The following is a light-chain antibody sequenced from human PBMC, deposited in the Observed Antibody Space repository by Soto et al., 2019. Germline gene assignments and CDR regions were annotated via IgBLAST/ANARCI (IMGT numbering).Light chain of an antibody. CDR2: EVS. J-gene: IGLJ2*01. CDR3: SSYTSSSTVV. Sequence: QSALTQPASVSGSPGQSITISCTGTSSDVGAYNYVSWYQQHPGKAPKLIISEVSNRPSGVSNRFSGSKSGNTASLTISGLQAEDEADYYYSSYTSSSTVVFGGGTKLTVL. CDR1: SSDVGAYNY. V-gene: IGLV2-14*01.